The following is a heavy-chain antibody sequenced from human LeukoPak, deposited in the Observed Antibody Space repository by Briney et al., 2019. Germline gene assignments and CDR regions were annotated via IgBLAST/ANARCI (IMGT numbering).Heavy chain of an antibody. D-gene: IGHD6-19*01. CDR1: GFTFSSYW. CDR2: IKTDGSEK. V-gene: IGHV3-7*01. CDR3: ARVSSTADY. Sequence: HPGGSLRLSCAASGFTFSSYWMSWFPQIPGKGLEWLGNIKTDGSEKYCLDSVRGRFTISRDNAKNSLFLQMNSLRGEDTAVYYCARVSSTADYWGQGTLVTVSS. J-gene: IGHJ4*02.